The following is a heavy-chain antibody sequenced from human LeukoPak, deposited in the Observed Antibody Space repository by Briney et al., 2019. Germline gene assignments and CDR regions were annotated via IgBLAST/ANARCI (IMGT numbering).Heavy chain of an antibody. Sequence: ASVKVSCKASGYTFTSYGISWVRQAPGQGLGWMGWISAYNGNTNYAQKLQGRVTMTTDTSTSTAYMELRSLRSDDTAVYYCATGFRVGDIVVVPALGYYFDYWGQGTLVTVSS. CDR3: ATGFRVGDIVVVPALGYYFDY. J-gene: IGHJ4*02. CDR1: GYTFTSYG. V-gene: IGHV1-18*01. D-gene: IGHD2-2*01. CDR2: ISAYNGNT.